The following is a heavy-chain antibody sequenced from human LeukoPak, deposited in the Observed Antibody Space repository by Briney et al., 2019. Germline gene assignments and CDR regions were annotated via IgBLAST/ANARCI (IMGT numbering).Heavy chain of an antibody. J-gene: IGHJ4*02. CDR3: ARGPYYYGSGRPFDY. CDR2: INHSGST. D-gene: IGHD3-10*01. Sequence: SETLSLTSAVYGGSFSVYYWSWIRQPPGKGLEWIGEINHSGSTNYNPSLKSRVTISVDTSKNQFSLKLSSVTAADTAVYYCARGPYYYGSGRPFDYWGQGTLVTVSS. V-gene: IGHV4-34*01. CDR1: GGSFSVYY.